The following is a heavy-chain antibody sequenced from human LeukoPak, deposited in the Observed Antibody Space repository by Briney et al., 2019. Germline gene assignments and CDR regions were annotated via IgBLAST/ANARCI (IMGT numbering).Heavy chain of an antibody. J-gene: IGHJ6*03. CDR3: ARDRGSGSYPPPYYYYYYMDV. Sequence: GGSLRLSCAASGFTFSSYAMHWVRQAPGKGLEWVAVISYDGSNKYYADSVKGRFTISRDNSKNTLYLQMNSLRAEDTAVYYCARDRGSGSYPPPYYYYYYMDVWGKGTTVTVSS. V-gene: IGHV3-30*04. CDR2: ISYDGSNK. CDR1: GFTFSSYA. D-gene: IGHD1-26*01.